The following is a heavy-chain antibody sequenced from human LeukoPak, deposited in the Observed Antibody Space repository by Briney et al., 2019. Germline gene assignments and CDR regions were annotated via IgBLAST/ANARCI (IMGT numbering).Heavy chain of an antibody. CDR3: ARDRAVANIGQLSPFHY. CDR2: ITTNGNSI. D-gene: IGHD6-19*01. Sequence: GGSLRLSCAASGFPFSSYGTHWVRQAPGKGLEWLSFITTNGNSIYYADSVRGRFTISRDDAKNSLYLQINSLRAEDTAVYYCARDRAVANIGQLSPFHYCGQGTLVTVSS. J-gene: IGHJ4*02. CDR1: GFPFSSYG. V-gene: IGHV3-48*03.